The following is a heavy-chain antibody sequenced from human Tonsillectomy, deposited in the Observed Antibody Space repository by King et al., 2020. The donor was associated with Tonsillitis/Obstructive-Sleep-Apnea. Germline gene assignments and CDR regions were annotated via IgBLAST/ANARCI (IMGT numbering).Heavy chain of an antibody. D-gene: IGHD3-10*01. CDR2: IYYNGNS. V-gene: IGHV4-59*02. Sequence: QLQLQESGPGLVKPSETLSLTCTVSGGSVSSYYWSWIRQPPGKGLEWIGYIYYNGNSNFNPSLKSRVTMSIDTSKNQFSLRMSSVTAADTAVYYCAARGSGGGFDPWGQGTLVTVSS. J-gene: IGHJ5*02. CDR3: AARGSGGGFDP. CDR1: GGSVSSYY.